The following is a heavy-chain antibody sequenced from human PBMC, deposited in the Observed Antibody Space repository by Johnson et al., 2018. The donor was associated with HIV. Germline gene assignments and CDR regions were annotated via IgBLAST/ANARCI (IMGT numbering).Heavy chain of an antibody. J-gene: IGHJ3*02. CDR2: ISSNGDST. V-gene: IGHV3-64*01. Sequence: VQLVESGGGLVQPGGSLRLSCAASLLTFSSYAMHWVRQAPGKGLEYVSAISSNGDSTYYANSVKLRFTISRDNSKNTLYLQMGSLRTEDMAVYYCATGGSIGYFDGLSNFDIWGQGTMVTVSS. CDR1: LLTFSSYA. D-gene: IGHD3-9*01. CDR3: ATGGSIGYFDGLSNFDI.